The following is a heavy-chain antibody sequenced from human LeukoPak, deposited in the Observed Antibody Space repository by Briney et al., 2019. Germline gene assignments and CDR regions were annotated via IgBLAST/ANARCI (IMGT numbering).Heavy chain of an antibody. V-gene: IGHV3-20*04. CDR1: GFAFDEHG. CDR3: VRAPITSPFYFDY. Sequence: VGSLRLSCTASGFAFDEHGMSWVRQVPGKGLEWVSGINWSGGSTGYADPLRGRFTISRDNAKNSLYLQMDSLRAEDTALYYCVRAPITSPFYFDYWGQGTLVTVSS. CDR2: INWSGGST. J-gene: IGHJ4*02. D-gene: IGHD2-2*01.